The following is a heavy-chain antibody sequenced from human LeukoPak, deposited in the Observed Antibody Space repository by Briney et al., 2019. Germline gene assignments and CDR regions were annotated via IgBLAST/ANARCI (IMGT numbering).Heavy chain of an antibody. D-gene: IGHD5-12*01. CDR3: ARDSAWLNFDY. V-gene: IGHV3-48*01. CDR2: ISSSSSTI. CDR1: GFTFSSYE. Sequence: GGSLRLSCAASGFTFSSYEMNWVRQAPGKGLEWVSYISSSSSTIYYADSVKGRFTISRDNAKNSLYLQMNSLRAEDTAVYYCARDSAWLNFDYWGQGTLVTVSS. J-gene: IGHJ4*02.